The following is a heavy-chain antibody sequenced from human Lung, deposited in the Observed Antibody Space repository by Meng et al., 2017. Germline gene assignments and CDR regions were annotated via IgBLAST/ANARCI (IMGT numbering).Heavy chain of an antibody. J-gene: IGHJ4*02. CDR3: ARDEDISAAGKLFGDY. D-gene: IGHD6-13*01. CDR2: IDPKSGDT. V-gene: IGHV1-2*06. Sequence: QGQLVQLGAGVKKPGASRKVSCKPSGYKFPDYWLHWVRRAPGQGLEWMGRIDPKSGDTRYAQKFQGRVTMTGDTSIGTAYMELTGLRSDDTALYYCARDEDISAAGKLFGDYWGQGTLVTVSS. CDR1: GYKFPDYW.